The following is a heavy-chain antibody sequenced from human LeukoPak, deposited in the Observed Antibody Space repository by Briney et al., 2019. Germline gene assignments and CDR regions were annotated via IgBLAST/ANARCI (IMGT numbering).Heavy chain of an antibody. J-gene: IGHJ4*02. CDR1: GFTFSSYS. CDR2: ISSSSSTI. Sequence: GGSLRLSCAASGFTFSSYSMNWVRQAPGKGLEWVSYISSSSSTIYYADSVKGRFTISRDNAKNSLYLQMNSLRAEDTAVYYCARDPRRGLAAAGTGDYWGQGTLVTVSS. D-gene: IGHD6-13*01. V-gene: IGHV3-48*04. CDR3: ARDPRRGLAAAGTGDY.